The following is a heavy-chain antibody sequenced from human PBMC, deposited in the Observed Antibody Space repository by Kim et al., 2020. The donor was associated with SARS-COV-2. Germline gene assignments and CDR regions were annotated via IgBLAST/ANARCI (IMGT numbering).Heavy chain of an antibody. J-gene: IGHJ5*02. CDR3: ARYRLGGSSYNWFDP. D-gene: IGHD2-15*01. V-gene: IGHV5-51*01. Sequence: PSFQGQVTISADKSISTAYLQWSSLKASDTAMYYCARYRLGGSSYNWFDPWGQGTLVTVSS.